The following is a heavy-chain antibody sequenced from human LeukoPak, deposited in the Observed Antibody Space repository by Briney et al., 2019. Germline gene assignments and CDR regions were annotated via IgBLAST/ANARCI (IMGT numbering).Heavy chain of an antibody. Sequence: GRSLRLSCAASGFTFDDYAMHWVRQAPGKGLEWVSGISWNSGSIGYADSVKGRFTISRDNAKNSLYLQMNSLRAEDTALYYCAKAKGYCSSTSCYADPIFDYWGQGTLVTVSS. V-gene: IGHV3-9*01. D-gene: IGHD2-2*01. CDR2: ISWNSGSI. CDR3: AKAKGYCSSTSCYADPIFDY. CDR1: GFTFDDYA. J-gene: IGHJ4*02.